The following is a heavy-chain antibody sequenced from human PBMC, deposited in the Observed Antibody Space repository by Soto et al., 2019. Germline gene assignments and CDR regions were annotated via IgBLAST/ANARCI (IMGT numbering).Heavy chain of an antibody. V-gene: IGHV3-11*01. J-gene: IGHJ4*02. Sequence: PGGSLRLSCAASGFTFSDYYMSWIRQAPGKGLEWVSYISSSGSTIYYADSVKGRFTISRDNAKNSLYLQMNSLRAEDTALYYCAKDVYYDSSGSPDYWGQGTLVTVSS. CDR1: GFTFSDYY. D-gene: IGHD3-22*01. CDR2: ISSSGSTI. CDR3: AKDVYYDSSGSPDY.